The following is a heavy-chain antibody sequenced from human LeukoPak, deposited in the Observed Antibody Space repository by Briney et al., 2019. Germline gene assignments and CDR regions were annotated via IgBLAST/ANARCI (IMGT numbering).Heavy chain of an antibody. CDR3: AKDPPSGSSTSFDY. Sequence: PGGSLRLSCAASGFTFSSYSMNWVRQAPGKGLEWVAVISYDGSNKYYADSVKGRFTISRDNSKNTLYLQMNSLRAEDTAVYYCAKDPPSGSSTSFDYWGQGTLVTVSS. CDR1: GFTFSSYS. J-gene: IGHJ4*02. D-gene: IGHD6-6*01. CDR2: ISYDGSNK. V-gene: IGHV3-30*18.